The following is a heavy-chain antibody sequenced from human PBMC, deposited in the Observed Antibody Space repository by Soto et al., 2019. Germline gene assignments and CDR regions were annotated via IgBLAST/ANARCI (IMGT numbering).Heavy chain of an antibody. D-gene: IGHD3-10*01. CDR2: ISYDGSNK. CDR3: AKGAGFGELLYYFDY. V-gene: IGHV3-30*18. Sequence: QVQLVESGGGVVQPGRSLRLSCAASGFTFSSYGMHWVRQAPGKGLEWVAVISYDGSNKYYADSVKGRFTISRDNSKNTLYLQMNSLIAEDTAVYYCAKGAGFGELLYYFDYWGQGTLVTVSS. CDR1: GFTFSSYG. J-gene: IGHJ4*02.